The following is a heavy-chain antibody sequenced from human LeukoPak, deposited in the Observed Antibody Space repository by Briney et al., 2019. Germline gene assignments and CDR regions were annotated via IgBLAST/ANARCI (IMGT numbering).Heavy chain of an antibody. CDR3: AKGDNTGRRFSDY. J-gene: IGHJ4*02. D-gene: IGHD1-1*01. Sequence: ASVKVSCRPSDYTFTNYYMHWVRQAPGQGLEWMGRINPNTGGTNYAQKFQGRVTVTTDTSVTTSYMEVNSLESDDTAVYYCAKGDNTGRRFSDYWGQGTVVTVSS. V-gene: IGHV1-2*06. CDR1: DYTFTNYY. CDR2: INPNTGGT.